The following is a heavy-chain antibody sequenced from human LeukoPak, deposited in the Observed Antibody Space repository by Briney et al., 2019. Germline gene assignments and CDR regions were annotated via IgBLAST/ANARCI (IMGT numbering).Heavy chain of an antibody. Sequence: GRSLRLSCAASGFTFSSYWMHWVRHAPGKGLVWVSRINSDGSSTSYADSVKGRFTISRDNAKNTLYLQMNSLRAEDTAVYYCAREAPAARAFDIWGQGTMVTVSS. CDR3: AREAPAARAFDI. V-gene: IGHV3-74*01. J-gene: IGHJ3*02. D-gene: IGHD6-6*01. CDR2: INSDGSST. CDR1: GFTFSSYW.